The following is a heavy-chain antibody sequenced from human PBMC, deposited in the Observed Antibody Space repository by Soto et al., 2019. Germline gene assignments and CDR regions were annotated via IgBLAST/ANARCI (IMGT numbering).Heavy chain of an antibody. CDR2: ISSSGSTI. Sequence: GGSLRLSCAASGFTFSDYYMSWIRQAPGKGLEWVSYISSSGSTIYYADSVKGRFTISRDNAKNSLYLQMNSLRAEDTAVYYCARDRWLYSNLYYYYYYMDVWGKGTTVTVSS. CDR1: GFTFSDYY. V-gene: IGHV3-11*01. CDR3: ARDRWLYSNLYYYYYYMDV. J-gene: IGHJ6*03. D-gene: IGHD4-4*01.